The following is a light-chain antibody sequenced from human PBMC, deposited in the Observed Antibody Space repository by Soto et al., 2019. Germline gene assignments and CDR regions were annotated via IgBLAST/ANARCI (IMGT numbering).Light chain of an antibody. Sequence: DVVMTQSPLSLPVTLGQPASISCRSSQSLVYSDGNTYLSWFQQRPGQSPRRLIYKVSKRDSGGPDRFSGSGSGTDFTLKIRRVEAEDVGVYFCMQGTHWPLTFGQAPKVDI. J-gene: IGKJ2*01. CDR2: KVS. V-gene: IGKV2-30*01. CDR1: QSLVYSDGNTY. CDR3: MQGTHWPLT.